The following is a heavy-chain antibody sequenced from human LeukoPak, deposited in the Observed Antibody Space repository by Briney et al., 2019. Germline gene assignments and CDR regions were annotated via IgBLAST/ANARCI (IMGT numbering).Heavy chain of an antibody. Sequence: SETLSLTCTVSGDSISSSIYYWSWIRQPAGKGLEWIGRMSTSGSTSYNPSLKSRVTISVDTSKNQFSLKLSSVTAADTAVYYCARDPPKYYDFWGGYLEFDYWGQGTLVTVSS. D-gene: IGHD3-3*01. CDR1: GDSISSSIYY. CDR3: ARDPPKYYDFWGGYLEFDY. J-gene: IGHJ4*02. V-gene: IGHV4-61*02. CDR2: MSTSGST.